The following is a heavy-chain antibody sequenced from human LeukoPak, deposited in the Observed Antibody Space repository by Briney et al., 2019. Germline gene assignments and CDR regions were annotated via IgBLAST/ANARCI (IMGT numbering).Heavy chain of an antibody. V-gene: IGHV3-7*01. J-gene: IGHJ4*02. D-gene: IGHD3-22*01. CDR1: GFTFSSYW. Sequence: GGSLRLSCAASGFTFSSYWMSWVRQAPGKGLEWVANIKQDGSEKYYVDSVKGRFTISRGNAKNSLYLQMNSLRAEDTAVYYCARDSMYYYDSSGYQILDYWGQGTLVTVSS. CDR2: IKQDGSEK. CDR3: ARDSMYYYDSSGYQILDY.